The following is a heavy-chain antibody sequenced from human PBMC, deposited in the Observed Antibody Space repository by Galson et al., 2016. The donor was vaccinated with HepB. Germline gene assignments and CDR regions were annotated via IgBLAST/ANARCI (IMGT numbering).Heavy chain of an antibody. D-gene: IGHD3-3*02. CDR1: GGSISSYY. J-gene: IGHJ5*01. CDR3: ARVVLGNWIDS. V-gene: IGHV4-59*01. Sequence: SETLSLTCSVSGGSISSYYWSWIRQPPGKGLEWIGYMYYSGSTNYNPSLKSRVTISLDTSKNQFSLKLNSVTAADTAVYYCARVVLGNWIDSWGQGTLVTVSS. CDR2: MYYSGST.